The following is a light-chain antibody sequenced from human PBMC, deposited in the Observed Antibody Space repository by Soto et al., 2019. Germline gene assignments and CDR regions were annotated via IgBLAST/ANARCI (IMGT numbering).Light chain of an antibody. J-gene: IGKJ4*01. CDR1: QSLSSN. V-gene: IGKV3-15*01. CDR2: GAS. Sequence: EIVMSQSPATLSVSPGERATLSCRASQSLSSNLAWYQQKPGQTPSLLIYGASTRATGIPARFSGSGSGTEFTLTISSLQSEDFTVYYCQQYNNWPLTFGGGTKVDIK. CDR3: QQYNNWPLT.